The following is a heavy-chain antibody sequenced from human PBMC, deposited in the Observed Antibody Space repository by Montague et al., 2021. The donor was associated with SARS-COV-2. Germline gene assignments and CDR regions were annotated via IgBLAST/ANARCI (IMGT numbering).Heavy chain of an antibody. J-gene: IGHJ2*01. CDR2: IYYSGST. D-gene: IGHD3-9*01. CDR1: GGSISSSNW. CDR3: ARHVYDILTGYYTYWYFDL. Sequence: SETLSLTCAVSGGSISSSNWWSWVRQPPGKGLEWIGYIYYSGSTNYNPSLKSRVTISVDTSKNQFSLKLSSVTAADTAVYYCARHVYDILTGYYTYWYFDLRGRGTLVTVSS. V-gene: IGHV4-4*02.